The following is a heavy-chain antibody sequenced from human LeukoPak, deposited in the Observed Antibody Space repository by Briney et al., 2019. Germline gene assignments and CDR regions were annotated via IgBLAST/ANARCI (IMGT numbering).Heavy chain of an antibody. Sequence: GGSLRLSCAASGFTFCSYGMHWVRQAPGKGLEWVAVISYDGSNKYYADSVKGRFTISRDNSKNTLYLQMNSLRAEDTAVYYCAKGTLDYWGQGTLVTVSS. CDR2: ISYDGSNK. CDR1: GFTFCSYG. D-gene: IGHD1-1*01. V-gene: IGHV3-30*18. J-gene: IGHJ4*02. CDR3: AKGTLDY.